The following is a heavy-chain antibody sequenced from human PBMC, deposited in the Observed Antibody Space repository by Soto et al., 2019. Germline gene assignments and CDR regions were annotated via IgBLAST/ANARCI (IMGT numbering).Heavy chain of an antibody. CDR3: AIIFDGDYVPFDY. J-gene: IGHJ4*02. D-gene: IGHD4-17*01. Sequence: SETLSLTCTVSGGPVSSGSYYWSWIRQPPGKGLEWIGYIYYSGSTNYNPCLKSRVTISVDTSKNQFSLKVSSVAAADTAVYYCAIIFDGDYVPFDYWGQGTLVTVAS. V-gene: IGHV4-61*01. CDR2: IYYSGST. CDR1: GGPVSSGSYY.